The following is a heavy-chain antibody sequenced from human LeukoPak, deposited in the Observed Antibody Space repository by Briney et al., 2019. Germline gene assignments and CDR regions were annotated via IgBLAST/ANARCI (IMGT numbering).Heavy chain of an antibody. D-gene: IGHD4-23*01. CDR3: AKAGTDYGGNPYYFDY. CDR2: INTDESER. J-gene: IGHJ4*02. Sequence: GDSLRLSCAASGFTFSSHWMSWVRQAPGKGLEWVANINTDESERNYVDSVKGRFSISRDNSKNTLYLQMYSLRAEDTALYHCAKAGTDYGGNPYYFDYWGQGTPVTVSS. V-gene: IGHV3-7*03. CDR1: GFTFSSHW.